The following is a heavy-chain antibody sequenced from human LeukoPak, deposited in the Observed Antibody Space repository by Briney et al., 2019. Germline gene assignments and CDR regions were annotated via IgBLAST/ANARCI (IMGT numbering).Heavy chain of an antibody. V-gene: IGHV4-4*07. D-gene: IGHD2-15*01. CDR1: GCSISSYY. J-gene: IGHJ4*02. CDR3: ARDRGYCRGGSCYLDY. CDR2: IYSSGST. Sequence: TSETLSLTCTVSGCSISSYYWSWIRQPAGKGLEWIGRIYSSGSTNYNPSLKSRVTMSVDTSKNQFSLKLSSVTAADTAVYYCARDRGYCRGGSCYLDYWGPGTLVTVSS.